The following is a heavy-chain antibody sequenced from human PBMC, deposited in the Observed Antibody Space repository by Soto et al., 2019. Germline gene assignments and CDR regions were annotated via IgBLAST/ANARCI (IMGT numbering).Heavy chain of an antibody. D-gene: IGHD2-2*01. V-gene: IGHV1-18*01. CDR2: ISLYSDGT. CDR3: ARVVPGAEAWFGP. Sequence: ASVKISCKTSGYTFSNYGITWVRQAPGQPLEWLGWISLYSDGTNYAQKFQGRVSMTTDTSTTTAYMELRSLRSDDTAVYYCARVVPGAEAWFGPWGQGTLVTVSS. CDR1: GYTFSNYG. J-gene: IGHJ5*02.